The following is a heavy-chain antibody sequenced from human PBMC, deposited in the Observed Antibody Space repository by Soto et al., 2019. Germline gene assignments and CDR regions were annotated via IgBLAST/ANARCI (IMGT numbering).Heavy chain of an antibody. Sequence: SVKVSCKASGFTFTSSAVQWVRQARGQRLEWIGWIVVGSGNTNYAQKFQERVTITRDMSTSTPYMELSSLRSEDTAVYYCAAYYYDSIGYYIGYGFDIWGQGTMVTVSS. CDR1: GFTFTSSA. D-gene: IGHD3-22*01. J-gene: IGHJ3*02. CDR2: IVVGSGNT. V-gene: IGHV1-58*01. CDR3: AAYYYDSIGYYIGYGFDI.